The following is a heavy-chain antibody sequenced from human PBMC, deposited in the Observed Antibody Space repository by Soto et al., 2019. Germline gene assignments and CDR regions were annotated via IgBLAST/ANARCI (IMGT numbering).Heavy chain of an antibody. Sequence: SETLSLTCTVSGGSISTTSYYWGWIRQPPGKGLEWVGSIYYSGSTYYSPSLKSRVTTYVDTTKNQFSLKLNSVTAADTAIYYCARHSGWFDPWGQGTLVTVSS. CDR2: IYYSGST. CDR1: GGSISTTSYY. CDR3: ARHSGWFDP. V-gene: IGHV4-39*01. J-gene: IGHJ5*02.